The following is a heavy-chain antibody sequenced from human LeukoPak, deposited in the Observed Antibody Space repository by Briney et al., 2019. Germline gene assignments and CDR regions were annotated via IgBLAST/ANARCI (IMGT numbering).Heavy chain of an antibody. Sequence: ETLSLTCSVSGGSISGFFWSWIRHPAGKGLEWIGRIYSGGSTNANPSLTSRITMSVDTSKNEFSLTLSSVTAADTAVYYCARDLASGSGIKRGAFDIWGQGITVTVSS. CDR3: ARDLASGSGIKRGAFDI. J-gene: IGHJ3*02. D-gene: IGHD3-10*01. CDR2: IYSGGST. V-gene: IGHV4-4*07. CDR1: GGSISGFF.